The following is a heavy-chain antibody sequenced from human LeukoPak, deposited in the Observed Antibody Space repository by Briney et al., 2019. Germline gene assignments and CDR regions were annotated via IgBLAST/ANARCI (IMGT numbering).Heavy chain of an antibody. CDR2: INPNSGGT. V-gene: IGHV1-2*02. D-gene: IGHD4-23*01. CDR3: ASTPLYGGNSDYYYYYYMDV. Sequence: ASVKVSCKASGYTFTGYYMHWVRQAPGQGLEWMGWINPNSGGTNYAQKFRGRVTMTRDTSISTACMELSRLRSDDTAVYYCASTPLYGGNSDYYYYYYMDVWGKGTTVTVSS. CDR1: GYTFTGYY. J-gene: IGHJ6*03.